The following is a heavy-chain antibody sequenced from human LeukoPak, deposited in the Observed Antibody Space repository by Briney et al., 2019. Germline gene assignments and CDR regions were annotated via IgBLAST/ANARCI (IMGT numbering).Heavy chain of an antibody. Sequence: SETLSLTCTVSGGSISSYYWSWIRQPAGKGLEWIGRIYTSGSTNYNPSLKSRVTMSVDTSKNQFSLKLSSVTAADTAVYYCARVGGYYYGSGRPYYYGMDVWGQGTTVTVSS. CDR1: GGSISSYY. V-gene: IGHV4-4*07. CDR3: ARVGGYYYGSGRPYYYGMDV. D-gene: IGHD3-10*01. J-gene: IGHJ6*02. CDR2: IYTSGST.